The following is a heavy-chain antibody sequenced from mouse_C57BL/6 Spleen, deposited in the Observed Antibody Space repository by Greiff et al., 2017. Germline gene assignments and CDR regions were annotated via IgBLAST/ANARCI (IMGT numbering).Heavy chain of an antibody. J-gene: IGHJ3*01. D-gene: IGHD4-1*01. CDR2: ISYDGSN. V-gene: IGHV3-6*01. CDR3: ARERLGLWFAY. Sequence: DVKLQESGPGLVKPSQSLSLTCSVTGYSITSGYYWNWIRQFPGNKLEWMGYISYDGSNNYNPSLKNRISITRDTSKNQFFLKLNSVTTEDTATYYCARERLGLWFAYWGQGTLVTVSA. CDR1: GYSITSGYY.